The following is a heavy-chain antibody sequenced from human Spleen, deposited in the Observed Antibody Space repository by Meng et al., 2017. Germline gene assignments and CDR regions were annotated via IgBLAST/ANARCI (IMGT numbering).Heavy chain of an antibody. V-gene: IGHV3-11*01. Sequence: GGSLRLSCAASGFTFSDYYMSWIRQAPGKGLEWVSYISSSGSTIYYADSVKGRFTISRDNAKNSLYLQMNSLRAEDTAVYYCARVPVRTLWFGELPDYWGQGTLVTVSS. D-gene: IGHD3-10*01. CDR2: ISSSGSTI. CDR3: ARVPVRTLWFGELPDY. J-gene: IGHJ4*02. CDR1: GFTFSDYY.